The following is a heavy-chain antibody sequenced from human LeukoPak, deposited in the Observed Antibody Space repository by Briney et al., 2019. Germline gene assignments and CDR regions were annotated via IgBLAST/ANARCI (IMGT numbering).Heavy chain of an antibody. V-gene: IGHV4-61*02. CDR2: IYTSGST. D-gene: IGHD3-10*01. CDR1: GGSISSGSYY. Sequence: SETLSLTCTVSGGSISSGSYYWSWIRQPAGKGLEWIGRIYTSGSTNYNPSLKSRVTISVDTSKNQFSLKLSSVTAADTAVYYCARSMVRGVIIDYWGQGTLVTVSS. CDR3: ARSMVRGVIIDY. J-gene: IGHJ4*02.